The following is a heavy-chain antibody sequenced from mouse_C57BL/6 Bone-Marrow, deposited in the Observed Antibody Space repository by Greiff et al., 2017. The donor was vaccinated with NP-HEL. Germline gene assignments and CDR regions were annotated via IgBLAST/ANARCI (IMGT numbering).Heavy chain of an antibody. Sequence: EVHLVESGGGLVQPGGSMKLSCVASGFTFSNYWMNWVRQSPEKGLEWVAQIRLKSDNYATHYAESVKGRFTISRDDSKSSVYLQMNNLRAEDTGIYYCTRLLRSPSYFDYWGQGTTLTVSS. D-gene: IGHD1-1*01. CDR2: IRLKSDNYAT. CDR3: TRLLRSPSYFDY. V-gene: IGHV6-3*01. CDR1: GFTFSNYW. J-gene: IGHJ2*01.